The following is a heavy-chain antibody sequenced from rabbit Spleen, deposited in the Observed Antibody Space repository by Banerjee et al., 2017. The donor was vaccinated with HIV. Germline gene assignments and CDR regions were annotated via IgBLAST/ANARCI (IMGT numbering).Heavy chain of an antibody. CDR2: IYGGSGAST. J-gene: IGHJ3*01. CDR3: ARSGHVGGDYIWDL. D-gene: IGHD1-1*01. CDR1: GFTFSSSYY. Sequence: QSLEESGGGLVQPEGSLTLTCTASGFTFSSSYYMCWVRQAPGKGLEWIACIYGGSGASTAYASWAKGRFTISKSSSTTVTLQMTSLTAADTATYFCARSGHVGGDYIWDLWGQGTLVTVS. V-gene: IGHV1S40*01.